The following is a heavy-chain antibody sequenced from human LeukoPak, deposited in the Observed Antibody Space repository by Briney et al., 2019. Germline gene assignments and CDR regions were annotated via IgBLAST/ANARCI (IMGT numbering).Heavy chain of an antibody. Sequence: ASVKVSCKASGGTFSSYAISWVRQAPGQGLEWMGWISAYNGNTNYAQKLQGRVTKTTDTSTSTAYMELRSLRSDDTAVYYCARGFYSGSRTPFDYWGQGTLVTVSS. V-gene: IGHV1-18*01. J-gene: IGHJ4*02. CDR2: ISAYNGNT. CDR3: ARGFYSGSRTPFDY. CDR1: GGTFSSYA. D-gene: IGHD1-26*01.